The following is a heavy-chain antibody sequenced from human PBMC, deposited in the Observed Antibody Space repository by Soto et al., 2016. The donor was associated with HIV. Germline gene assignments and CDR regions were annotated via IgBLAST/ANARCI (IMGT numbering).Heavy chain of an antibody. Sequence: QVQLVQSGAEVKRPGASVKVSCKASGYTFNTYGINWVRQAPGQGLEWMGWMSVYNGNTDYARKLQGRVTMTSDRSTNTAYLELTSLISDDTAVYYCARGREDTAILDYWGQGTLITVSS. J-gene: IGHJ4*02. CDR1: GYTFNTYG. D-gene: IGHD5-18*01. CDR3: ARGREDTAILDY. V-gene: IGHV1-18*01. CDR2: MSVYNGNT.